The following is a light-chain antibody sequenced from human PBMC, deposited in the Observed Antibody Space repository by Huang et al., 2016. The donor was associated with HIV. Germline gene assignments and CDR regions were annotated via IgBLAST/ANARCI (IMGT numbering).Light chain of an antibody. J-gene: IGKJ1*01. CDR1: QNITKS. Sequence: DIQMTQSPPSLSASVGDRVTFTCRANQNITKSLNLYQQKQGKAPKLLIYTASTLESGVPSRFSGGGSGSRFTLNITNLQPEDFSTYYCQQSFSVPRTFG. CDR3: QQSFSVPRT. CDR2: TAS. V-gene: IGKV1-39*01.